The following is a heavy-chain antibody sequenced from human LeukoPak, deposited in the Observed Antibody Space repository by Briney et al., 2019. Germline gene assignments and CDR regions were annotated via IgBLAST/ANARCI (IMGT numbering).Heavy chain of an antibody. CDR1: GGSISSGGYS. V-gene: IGHV4-30-2*01. CDR2: TYHSGST. J-gene: IGHJ5*02. CDR3: AREVSNWFDP. D-gene: IGHD2/OR15-2a*01. Sequence: SQTLSLTCAVSGGSISSGGYSWSWIRQPPGKGLEWIGYTYHSGSTYYNPSLKSRVTISVDRSKNQFSLKLSSVTAADTAVYYCAREVSNWFDPWGQGTLVTVSS.